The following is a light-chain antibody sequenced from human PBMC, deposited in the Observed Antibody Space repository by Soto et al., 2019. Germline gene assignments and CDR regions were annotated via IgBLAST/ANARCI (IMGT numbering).Light chain of an antibody. Sequence: QSVLTQPASVSGSPGQSITISCTGTTSDVGNYNYVSWYQHHPGQAPKLMIYEVTNRPSGVSNRFSGSKSGNTASLTISGLQAEDEADYYCNSYTSRSTYVFGTGTKLTVL. CDR2: EVT. J-gene: IGLJ1*01. V-gene: IGLV2-14*01. CDR1: TSDVGNYNY. CDR3: NSYTSRSTYV.